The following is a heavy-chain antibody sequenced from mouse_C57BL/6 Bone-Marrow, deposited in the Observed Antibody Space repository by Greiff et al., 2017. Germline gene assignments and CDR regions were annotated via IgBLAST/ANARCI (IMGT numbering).Heavy chain of an antibody. CDR3: ARSDDYDGFAY. J-gene: IGHJ3*01. D-gene: IGHD2-4*01. CDR2: IYPGSGST. CDR1: GYTFTSYW. Sequence: QVQLQQPGAELVKPGASVKMSCKASGYTFTSYWITWVKQRPGQGLEGIGDIYPGSGSTNYNEKFKSKATQTVDTSSSTAYMQLSSLTSEDSAFYYCARSDDYDGFAYWGQGTLVTVSA. V-gene: IGHV1-55*01.